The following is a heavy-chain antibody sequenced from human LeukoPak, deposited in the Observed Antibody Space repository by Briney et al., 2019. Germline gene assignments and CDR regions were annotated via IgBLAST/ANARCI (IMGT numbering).Heavy chain of an antibody. CDR1: GFTFSSYA. V-gene: IGHV3-23*01. J-gene: IGHJ4*02. CDR2: ISGSGGST. D-gene: IGHD6-13*01. CDR3: AKEQLRIAAAGTWAY. Sequence: GGSLRLSCAASGFTFSSYAMSWVRQAPGKGLEWVSAISGSGGSTYYADSVKGRFTISRDDSKNTLYLQMNSLRAEDTAVSYCAKEQLRIAAAGTWAYWGQGTLVTVSS.